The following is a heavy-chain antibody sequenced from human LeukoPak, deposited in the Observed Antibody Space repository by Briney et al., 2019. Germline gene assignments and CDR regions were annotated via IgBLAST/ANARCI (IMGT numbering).Heavy chain of an antibody. CDR2: ISSSSTFI. CDR1: GFSFSSYS. J-gene: IGHJ4*02. D-gene: IGHD6-19*01. CDR3: ARDGSVDGTVDY. V-gene: IGHV3-21*01. Sequence: PGGSRRLSCAASGFSFSSYSMNWVRQAPGKGLEWVSSISSSSTFISYADSVKGRFSISRDNAKNSLYMQMNSLTAEDTAVYYCARDGSVDGTVDYWGQGTLVTVSS.